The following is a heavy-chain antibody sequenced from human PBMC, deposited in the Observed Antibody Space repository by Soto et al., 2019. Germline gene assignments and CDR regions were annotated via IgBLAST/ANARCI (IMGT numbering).Heavy chain of an antibody. V-gene: IGHV4-59*01. CDR2: IYYSGST. CDR1: GGSISSYY. J-gene: IGHJ6*02. CDR3: ARLSRDGYNYYYYYYGMDV. Sequence: NPSETLSLTCTVSGGSISSYYWSWIQQPPGKGLEWIGYIYYSGSTNYNPSLKSRVTISVDTSKNQFSLKLSSVTAADTAVYYCARLSRDGYNYYYYYYGMDVWGQRTTLTVSS. D-gene: IGHD1-1*01.